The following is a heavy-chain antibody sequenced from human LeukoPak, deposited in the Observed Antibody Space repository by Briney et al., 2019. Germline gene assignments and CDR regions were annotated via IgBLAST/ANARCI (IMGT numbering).Heavy chain of an antibody. CDR2: IGGSGDST. CDR1: GFTFSSYA. Sequence: GGSLRLSCGASGFTFSSYAMSWVRQAPGKGLEWVSAIGGSGDSTKYADSVKGRFTVSRDNSKNTMYLQMNSLRVEDTAVYYCGWDWALDIWGQGTMVTVSS. J-gene: IGHJ3*02. D-gene: IGHD1-26*01. CDR3: GWDWALDI. V-gene: IGHV3-23*01.